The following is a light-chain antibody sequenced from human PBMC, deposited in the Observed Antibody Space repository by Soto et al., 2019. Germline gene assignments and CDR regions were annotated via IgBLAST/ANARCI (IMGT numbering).Light chain of an antibody. CDR1: HSLLHSNGYNY. J-gene: IGKJ1*01. Sequence: DIVMTQSPLSLPGTPGEPSSMSCSSSHSLLHSNGYNYLDWYLQKPGQSPQLLIYLGSNRASGVPDRFSGSGSGTDFTLKISRVEAEDVGVYYCMQGLQSRTFGQGTKVDIK. CDR3: MQGLQSRT. CDR2: LGS. V-gene: IGKV2-28*01.